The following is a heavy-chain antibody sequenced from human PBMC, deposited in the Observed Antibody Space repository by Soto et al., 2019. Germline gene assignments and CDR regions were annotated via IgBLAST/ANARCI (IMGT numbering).Heavy chain of an antibody. V-gene: IGHV3-23*01. CDR1: RFTCRSYA. J-gene: IGHJ2*01. CDR3: AKEPGGPVWYLYL. Sequence: DVKLLESGGGLVQPGGSLRPACAASRFTCRSYALSWVRQAPGKRLAWVSGISVSGISTHCADSVKGRFTVSRDNSKITLYLQMHTPTAEYTAVYNCAKEPGGPVWYLYLLGRGTLVTVSS. D-gene: IGHD6-25*01. CDR2: ISVSGIST.